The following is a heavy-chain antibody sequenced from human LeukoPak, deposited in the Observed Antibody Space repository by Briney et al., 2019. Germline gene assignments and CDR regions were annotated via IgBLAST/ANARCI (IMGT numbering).Heavy chain of an antibody. J-gene: IGHJ3*02. CDR2: ISAYNGNT. Sequence: ASVKVSCKASGYTFTSYGISWVRQAPGQGLEWMGWISAYNGNTHYAQKLQGRVTMTTDTSTSTAYMELRSLRSDDTAVYYCARNPTILYYDSSGYYRDAFDIWGQGTMVTVSS. CDR3: ARNPTILYYDSSGYYRDAFDI. CDR1: GYTFTSYG. D-gene: IGHD3-22*01. V-gene: IGHV1-18*01.